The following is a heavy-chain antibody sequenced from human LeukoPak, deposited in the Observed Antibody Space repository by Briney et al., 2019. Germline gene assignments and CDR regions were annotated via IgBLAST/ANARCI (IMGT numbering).Heavy chain of an antibody. Sequence: GASVKVSCKASGYTFSGYYMHWVRQAPGQGLEWMGWMNPNSGNTGYAQKFQGRVTMTRNTSISTAYMELSSLRSEDTAVYYCARRRMVRGVIIGPDIWGQGTMVTVSS. CDR1: GYTFSGYY. D-gene: IGHD3-10*01. CDR2: MNPNSGNT. J-gene: IGHJ3*02. CDR3: ARRRMVRGVIIGPDI. V-gene: IGHV1-8*02.